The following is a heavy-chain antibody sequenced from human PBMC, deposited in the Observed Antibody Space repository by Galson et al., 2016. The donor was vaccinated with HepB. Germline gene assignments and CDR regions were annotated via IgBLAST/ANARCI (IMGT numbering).Heavy chain of an antibody. V-gene: IGHV3-11*01. CDR1: GFTFKDYY. D-gene: IGHD4-17*01. J-gene: IGHJ3*02. CDR2: ISSSSIII. CDR3: ARGTTVTKLGNTALDS. Sequence: LRLSCAASGFTFKDYYMSWIRQAPGKGLEWVSYISSSSIIIYYADYAKGRFTISRDNAKKTMYLQMNSLRADDTAVYYCARGTTVTKLGNTALDSWGQGTVVTVSS.